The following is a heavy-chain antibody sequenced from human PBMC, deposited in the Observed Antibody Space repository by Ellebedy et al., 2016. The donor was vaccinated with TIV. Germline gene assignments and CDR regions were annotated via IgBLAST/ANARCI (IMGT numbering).Heavy chain of an antibody. CDR2: RSYSANS. Sequence: MPSETLSLTCTVSSASVSSVGYYWSWIRQRPGKGLEWIGYRSYSANSDYNLSLKGRTTISIDASKNQFSLKLTSVTAADTAVYYCARGESNILARLFDFWGLGTLVTVTS. D-gene: IGHD6-6*01. V-gene: IGHV4-31*03. CDR1: SASVSSVGYY. J-gene: IGHJ4*02. CDR3: ARGESNILARLFDF.